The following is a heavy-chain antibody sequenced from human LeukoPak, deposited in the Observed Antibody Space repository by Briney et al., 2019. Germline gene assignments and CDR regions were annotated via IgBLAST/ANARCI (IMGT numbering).Heavy chain of an antibody. Sequence: GGSLRLSCAASGFTVSSNHMSWVRQAPGKGLEWVSDIYGGGSTYYADSVKGRSTISRDNSKNTVDLQMNSLRAEDTAVYYCARGNSDRSGRVDPFDIWGQGTMVTV. D-gene: IGHD3-22*01. V-gene: IGHV3-53*01. CDR2: IYGGGST. CDR3: ARGNSDRSGRVDPFDI. J-gene: IGHJ3*02. CDR1: GFTVSSNH.